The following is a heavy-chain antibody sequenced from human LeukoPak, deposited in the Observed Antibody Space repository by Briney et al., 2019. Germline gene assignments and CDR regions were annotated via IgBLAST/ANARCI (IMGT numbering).Heavy chain of an antibody. CDR2: IYYSGST. J-gene: IGHJ4*02. Sequence: SETLSLTCTVSGGSISYYYWSWIRQPPGKGLEWIGYIYYSGSTNYNPSLTSRVTFSVDTSKNHFSLKLSSVTAADTAVYYCARYDNNKYFDYWGQGTLVTVSS. CDR3: ARYDNNKYFDY. D-gene: IGHD3-9*01. CDR1: GGSISYYY. V-gene: IGHV4-59*01.